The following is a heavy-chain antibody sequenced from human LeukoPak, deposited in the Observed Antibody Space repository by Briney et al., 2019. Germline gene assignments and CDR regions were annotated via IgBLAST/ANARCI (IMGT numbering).Heavy chain of an antibody. CDR2: IIPIFGTA. J-gene: IGHJ4*02. CDR3: ARMRRIQLWSD. D-gene: IGHD5-18*01. CDR1: GGTFSSYA. Sequence: SVKVSCKASGGTFSSYAISWVRQAPGQGLEWMGGIIPIFGTANYAQKFQGRVTITADKSTSTAYMELSSLRSDDTAVYYCARMRRIQLWSDWGQGTLVTVSS. V-gene: IGHV1-69*06.